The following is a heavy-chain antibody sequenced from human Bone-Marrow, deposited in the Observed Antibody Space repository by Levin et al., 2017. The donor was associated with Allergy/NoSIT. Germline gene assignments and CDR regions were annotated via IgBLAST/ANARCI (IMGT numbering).Heavy chain of an antibody. CDR1: GFTSRNYA. CDR2: ISGGSGDRT. CDR3: AKDRGGLVDTDTLDY. D-gene: IGHD5-18*01. J-gene: IGHJ4*02. V-gene: IGHV3-23*01. Sequence: GGSLRLSCVASGFTSRNYAMSWVRQAPGKGLEWVAGISGGSGDRTHYADSVKGRFTISRDISKNTVFLQMSSLRGEDAAVYYCAKDRGGLVDTDTLDYWGQGTLVTVSS.